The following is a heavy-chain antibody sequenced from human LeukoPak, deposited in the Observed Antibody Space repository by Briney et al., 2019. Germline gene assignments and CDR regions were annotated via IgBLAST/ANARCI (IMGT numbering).Heavy chain of an antibody. CDR1: RFSLNTRGVG. CDR3: AHRKNYYDSNVFDN. CDR2: IYWDDDR. J-gene: IGHJ4*02. V-gene: IGHV2-5*02. D-gene: IGHD3-22*01. Sequence: SGPTLLNPTRTLTLTCTFSRFSLNTRGVGVGWIRQPPGRALGWLALIYWDDDRRYSPSLKSRLTITKDTSKNQVVLTMTNMDPVDTATYFCAHRKNYYDSNVFDNWGQGTLVTVSS.